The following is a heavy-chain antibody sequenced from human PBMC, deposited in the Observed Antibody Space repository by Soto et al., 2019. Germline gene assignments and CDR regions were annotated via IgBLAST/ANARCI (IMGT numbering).Heavy chain of an antibody. CDR1: GYTFTSYA. CDR3: ARGVAPYYFDY. CDR2: INAGNGNT. Sequence: ASVKVSCKASGYTFTSYAMHWVRQAPGQRLEWMGWINAGNGNTKYSQKFQGRVTITRDTSASTAYMELSSLRSEDTAVYDCARGVAPYYFDYWGQGTLVNVSS. D-gene: IGHD2-15*01. J-gene: IGHJ4*02. V-gene: IGHV1-3*01.